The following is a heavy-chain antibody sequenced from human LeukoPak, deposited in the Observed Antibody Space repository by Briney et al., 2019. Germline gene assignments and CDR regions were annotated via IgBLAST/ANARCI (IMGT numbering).Heavy chain of an antibody. D-gene: IGHD1-1*01. CDR1: GGSISSNL. Sequence: PSETLSLTCTLSGGSISSNLWSWIRQPPGKGLEWIGYIYYTGTTNYNTSLKSRVTILLDTSKNQFSLRLSSVTAADTAVYYCARVLRGWNDVPLDYWGQGTLVTVSS. J-gene: IGHJ4*02. V-gene: IGHV4-59*12. CDR3: ARVLRGWNDVPLDY. CDR2: IYYTGTT.